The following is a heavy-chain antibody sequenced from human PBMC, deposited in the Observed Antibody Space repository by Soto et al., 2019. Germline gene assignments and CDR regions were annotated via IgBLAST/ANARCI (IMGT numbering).Heavy chain of an antibody. V-gene: IGHV1-2*04. Sequence: SVKISCKASGYSFTDYHIHWVRQAPAQGLEWLGRINPNSRGSSTAQKFQGWVTMTRDRFISTVYMEWTRLRSDDTAGYFCTRGNSTDCSNGVCSSSYDHETESWGHGTTVSVS. CDR3: TRGNSTDCSNGVCSSSYDHETES. CDR2: INPNSRGS. CDR1: GYSFTDYH. J-gene: IGHJ6*02. D-gene: IGHD2-8*01.